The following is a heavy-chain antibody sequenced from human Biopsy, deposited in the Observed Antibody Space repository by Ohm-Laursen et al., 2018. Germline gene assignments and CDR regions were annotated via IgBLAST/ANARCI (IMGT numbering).Heavy chain of an antibody. CDR2: VVWDDYQ. J-gene: IGHJ6*02. D-gene: IGHD6-13*01. V-gene: IGHV2-70*10. CDR3: ARTPILIVSAGLVYRHRRHLQGMDV. Sequence: PTQTLPLTCSFSGFSLRARGMRVRWIRQAPGKALEWIACVVWDDYQEYSGSLQTKLSISKDTSNDQVVLTVNNVDPADTATYYCARTPILIVSAGLVYRHRRHLQGMDVWGQGIAVTVS. CDR1: GFSLRARGMR.